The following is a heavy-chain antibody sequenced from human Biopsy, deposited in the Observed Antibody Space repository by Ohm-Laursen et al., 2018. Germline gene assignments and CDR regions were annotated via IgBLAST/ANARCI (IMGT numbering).Heavy chain of an antibody. V-gene: IGHV4-59*07. Sequence: SDTLSLTCTVSSGSISSYYWSWIRQPPGKGLEWIGYIDYRGSTKYNPSLRSRVTVSIDTSRNQFSLKLSSVTAADTAVYYCATTTMDTSGWFGNYFDSWGQGTLVTVSA. D-gene: IGHD6-19*01. CDR3: ATTTMDTSGWFGNYFDS. CDR1: SGSISSYY. J-gene: IGHJ4*02. CDR2: IDYRGST.